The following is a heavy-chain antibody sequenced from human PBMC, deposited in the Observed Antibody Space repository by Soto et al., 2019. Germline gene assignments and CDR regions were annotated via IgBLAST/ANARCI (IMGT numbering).Heavy chain of an antibody. CDR2: IKQDGSEK. Sequence: GGSLRLSCAASGFTFSSYWMSWVRQAPGKGLEWVANIKQDGSEKYYVDSVKGRFTISRDNAKNSLYLQMNSLRAEDTAVYYCARLAYCGGDCYDAFDIWGQGTMVTVSS. V-gene: IGHV3-7*01. CDR3: ARLAYCGGDCYDAFDI. CDR1: GFTFSSYW. J-gene: IGHJ3*02. D-gene: IGHD2-21*02.